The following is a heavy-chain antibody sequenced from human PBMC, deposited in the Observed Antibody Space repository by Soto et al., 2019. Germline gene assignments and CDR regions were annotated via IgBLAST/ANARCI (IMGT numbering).Heavy chain of an antibody. Sequence: LRLSCAASGFTFSIYSMNWVRQAPGKGLEWVSFITGSSSTIYYADSVKGRFTISRDNAKNSLCLQMNSLRAEDTAVYYCARVYCSGGTCYSDYWGRGTLVTVSS. J-gene: IGHJ4*02. D-gene: IGHD2-15*01. CDR3: ARVYCSGGTCYSDY. CDR1: GFTFSIYS. CDR2: ITGSSSTI. V-gene: IGHV3-48*01.